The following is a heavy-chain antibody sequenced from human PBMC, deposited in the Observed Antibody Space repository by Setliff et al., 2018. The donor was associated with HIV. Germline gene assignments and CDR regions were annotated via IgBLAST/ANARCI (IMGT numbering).Heavy chain of an antibody. CDR1: GGSIRSTSYY. Sequence: SETLSLTCTVSGGSIRSTSYYWSWIRQPAGKGLEWIGQIHISGTANYNPSLKSRVTISIDTSKHQFSLKLTSVTAADTAVYYCARDVMEWFGNYFDNWGQGALVTVSS. CDR3: ARDVMEWFGNYFDN. J-gene: IGHJ4*02. V-gene: IGHV4-61*09. CDR2: IHISGTA. D-gene: IGHD3-3*01.